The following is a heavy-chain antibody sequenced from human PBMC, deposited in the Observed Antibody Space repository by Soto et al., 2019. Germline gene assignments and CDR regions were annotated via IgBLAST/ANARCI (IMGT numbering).Heavy chain of an antibody. Sequence: PGGSLRLSCAASGFTFSSYAMSWVRQAPGKXLEWVSAISGSGGSTYYADSVKGRFTISRDNSKNTLYLQMNSLRAEDTAVYYCAKVPVTPGYCSGVSCFYYYGLDVWGQGTTVTVSS. CDR3: AKVPVTPGYCSGVSCFYYYGLDV. J-gene: IGHJ6*02. CDR1: GFTFSSYA. D-gene: IGHD2-15*01. CDR2: ISGSGGST. V-gene: IGHV3-23*01.